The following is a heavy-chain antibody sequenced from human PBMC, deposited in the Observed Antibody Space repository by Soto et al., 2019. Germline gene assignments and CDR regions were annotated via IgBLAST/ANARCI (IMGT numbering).Heavy chain of an antibody. Sequence: GGSLRLSCAASGFMFSPNGLSGIRQAPGKGLEWVANIHGDGGKIYYVDSVKGRFTISRDNAKRSLYLQMNSLRAEDTAVYYCARDFYGGYTYGPGDYWGQGALVTVSS. CDR3: ARDFYGGYTYGPGDY. CDR2: IHGDGGKI. V-gene: IGHV3-7*01. CDR1: GFMFSPNG. J-gene: IGHJ4*02. D-gene: IGHD5-18*01.